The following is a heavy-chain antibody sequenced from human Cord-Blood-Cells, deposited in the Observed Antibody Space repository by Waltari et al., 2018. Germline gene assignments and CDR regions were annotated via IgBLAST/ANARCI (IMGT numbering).Heavy chain of an antibody. Sequence: QVQLVQSGAEVKKPGASVKVSCKASGYTFTSYDINWGRPATGQGLEWMGWREPNSGNTGDAQRFQGRVTITRNTSISTAYMELSSLRSEDTAVYYCARLTGAAAFDIWGQGTMVTVSS. CDR1: GYTFTSYD. V-gene: IGHV1-8*03. D-gene: IGHD7-27*01. CDR3: ARLTGAAAFDI. CDR2: REPNSGNT. J-gene: IGHJ3*02.